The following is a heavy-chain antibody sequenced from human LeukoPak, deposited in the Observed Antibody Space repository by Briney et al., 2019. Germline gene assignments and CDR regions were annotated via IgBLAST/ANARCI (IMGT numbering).Heavy chain of an antibody. CDR3: AREVSQSFDY. V-gene: IGHV3-21*01. D-gene: IGHD3-10*01. J-gene: IGHJ4*02. CDR2: ISSSGGYI. Sequence: GGSLRLSCAASGFIFSSYAMSWVRQAPGKGLEWVSGISSSGGYIYYADSVKGRFTISRDNAKNTLYLQMNSLRAEDTAVYYCAREVSQSFDYWGQGTLVTASS. CDR1: GFIFSSYA.